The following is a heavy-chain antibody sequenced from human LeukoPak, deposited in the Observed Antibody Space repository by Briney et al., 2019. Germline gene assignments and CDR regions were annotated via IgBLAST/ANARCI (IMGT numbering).Heavy chain of an antibody. J-gene: IGHJ4*02. V-gene: IGHV4-59*07. CDR3: ARSVDYFDNTGPHMMFDY. CDR1: GGSITSHY. Sequence: PSDTLSLTCNVSGGSITSHYWNWIRQPPGKGLEWLGYIYYAGISKYHPSLKSRVSMSVDTAKNQFFLKVNSVTAADTAVYPCARSVDYFDNTGPHMMFDYWGQGSLVTVSS. D-gene: IGHD3-22*01. CDR2: IYYAGIS.